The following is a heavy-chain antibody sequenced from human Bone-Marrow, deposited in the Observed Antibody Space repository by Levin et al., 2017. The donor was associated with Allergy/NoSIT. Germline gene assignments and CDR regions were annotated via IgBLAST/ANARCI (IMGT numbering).Heavy chain of an antibody. D-gene: IGHD3-10*01. J-gene: IGHJ4*02. Sequence: SETLSLTCTVSGGSISGYYWSWVRQPPGKGLEWVGHIFYSGSTNYNPSPKSRVTISINTSKNQFHLNLTSVTAADTAFCYSARSVAGEFDYWGQGTLVTVSS. V-gene: IGHV4-59*01. CDR2: IFYSGST. CDR3: ARSVAGEFDY. CDR1: GGSISGYY.